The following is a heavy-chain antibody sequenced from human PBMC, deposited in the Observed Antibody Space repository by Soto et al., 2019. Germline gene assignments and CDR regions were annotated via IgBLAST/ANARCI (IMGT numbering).Heavy chain of an antibody. V-gene: IGHV4-4*02. CDR1: AGSLTSNNW. Sequence: SQTMSLTCAVAAGSLTSNNWWTWVRQPPGQGLEWIGEIYRTGSTNYNPSLKSRVTISLDKSENQFSLKVPSLTAADTAVYYCASRDSGTSVDYWGQGTLVTVSS. D-gene: IGHD1-7*01. J-gene: IGHJ4*02. CDR2: IYRTGST. CDR3: ASRDSGTSVDY.